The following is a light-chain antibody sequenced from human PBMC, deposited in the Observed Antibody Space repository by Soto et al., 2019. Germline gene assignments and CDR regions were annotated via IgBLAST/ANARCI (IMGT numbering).Light chain of an antibody. V-gene: IGLV2-14*01. CDR1: SSDVGDYNF. CDR2: DVS. CDR3: SSYSSSSTLEVI. J-gene: IGLJ2*01. Sequence: QSALTQPASVSGSPGQSITISCTGTSSDVGDYNFVSWYQQYPGTAPKLMIYDVSNRPSGVSNRFSGSKSGNTASLTISGLQAEDEADYYCSSYSSSSTLEVIFGGGTKLTVL.